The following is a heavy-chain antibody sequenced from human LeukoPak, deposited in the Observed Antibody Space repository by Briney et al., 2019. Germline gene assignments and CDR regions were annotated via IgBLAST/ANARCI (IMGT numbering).Heavy chain of an antibody. CDR2: ISGSSTYI. V-gene: IGHV3-21*01. CDR3: ARVKGTERDY. CDR1: GFTFSTYS. Sequence: GGSLRLSCAASGFTFSTYSMNWVRQAPGKGLEWVSSISGSSTYIFYADSVKGRFTISRDNAKNSLYLQMNSLRVEDTAEYYCARVKGTERDYWGQGTLVTVSS. J-gene: IGHJ4*02. D-gene: IGHD3/OR15-3a*01.